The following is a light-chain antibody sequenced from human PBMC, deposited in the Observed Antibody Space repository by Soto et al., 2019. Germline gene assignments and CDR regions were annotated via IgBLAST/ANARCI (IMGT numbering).Light chain of an antibody. CDR1: QSMSDS. J-gene: IGKJ2*01. CDR3: QQSYSNSYT. Sequence: DIQLTQSPSSLSASVGDRVTISCRASQSMSDSLNWYQQKSGKAPQLLIYSGSTLEIGVPSRFSGSGSGTDFTLTISSLQPEDFGTYFCQQSYSNSYTFGQGTTLEIK. V-gene: IGKV1-39*01. CDR2: SGS.